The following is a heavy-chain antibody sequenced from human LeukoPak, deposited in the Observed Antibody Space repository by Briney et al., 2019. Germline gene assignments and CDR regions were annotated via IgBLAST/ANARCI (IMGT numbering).Heavy chain of an antibody. CDR1: GFIFRNYV. CDR3: ARGTVTMVDY. Sequence: GGSLRLSCAASGFIFRNYVMRWVRQAPGKRLAWVSTITTTGGSTDYADSVKGRFTISRDNSKNTLFLQMSSLRAGDTAVYYCARGTVTMVDYWGQGTLVTVSS. CDR2: ITTTGGST. V-gene: IGHV3-23*01. D-gene: IGHD3-10*01. J-gene: IGHJ4*02.